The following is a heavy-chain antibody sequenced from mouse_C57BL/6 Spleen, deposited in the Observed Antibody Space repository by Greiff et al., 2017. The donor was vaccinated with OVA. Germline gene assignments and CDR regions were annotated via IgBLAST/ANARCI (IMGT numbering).Heavy chain of an antibody. CDR3: ARYGDIGYDYDGWFAV. J-gene: IGHJ3*01. V-gene: IGHV1-80*01. Sequence: QVQLKQSGAELVKPGASVKISCKASGYAFSSYWMNWVKQRPGKGLEWIGQIYPGDGDTNYNGKFKGKATLTADNSSSTAYMQLSSLTTEDSAVYFCARYGDIGYDYDGWFAVWGQGTLVTVSA. D-gene: IGHD2-4*01. CDR2: IYPGDGDT. CDR1: GYAFSSYW.